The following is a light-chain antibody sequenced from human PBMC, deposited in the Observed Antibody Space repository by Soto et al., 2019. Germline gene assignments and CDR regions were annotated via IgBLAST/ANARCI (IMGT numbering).Light chain of an antibody. CDR3: QQYYSYPRT. V-gene: IGKV1-8*01. Sequence: AIRMTQSPSSLSASTGDRVTITCRASQGISSYLAWYQQKPGKAPKLLIYAASTLQSGVPSRFSGSGSGTDLTLTIRCLQSEDFETYYCQQYYSYPRTFGQGTKVEIK. CDR1: QGISSY. J-gene: IGKJ1*01. CDR2: AAS.